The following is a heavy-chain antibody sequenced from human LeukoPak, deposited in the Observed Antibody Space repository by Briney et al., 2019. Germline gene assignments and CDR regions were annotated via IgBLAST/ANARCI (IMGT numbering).Heavy chain of an antibody. J-gene: IGHJ4*02. CDR1: GYTFIGYY. D-gene: IGHD3-10*01. CDR2: INPNSGGT. Sequence: GSVKVSCKASGYTFIGYYIHWVRQAPGQGLEWMGWINPNSGGTYYADKFQGRVTMTRDKSISTAYLELSRLRADDTAVFYCARGSRVVGIDTPVLLWFGQLFDYWGQGTLVTVSS. CDR3: ARGSRVVGIDTPVLLWFGQLFDY. V-gene: IGHV1-2*02.